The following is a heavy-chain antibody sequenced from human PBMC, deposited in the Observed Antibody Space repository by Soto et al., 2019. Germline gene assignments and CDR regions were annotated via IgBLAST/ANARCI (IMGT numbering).Heavy chain of an antibody. CDR2: IIPQFPPP. J-gene: IGHJ4*02. Sequence: QVQLVKSGAEVRKPGSSVRVSCKSSGGIFRSNAISWVRQAPGQGLEWMVAIIPQFPPPYYAQRFQGRVTITADESTSTAYVALDNLTSDDTAVYFCVRDTADTPMIYWGQGTLLTVSS. V-gene: IGHV1-69*01. CDR3: VRDTADTPMIY. CDR1: GGIFRSNA. D-gene: IGHD5-18*01.